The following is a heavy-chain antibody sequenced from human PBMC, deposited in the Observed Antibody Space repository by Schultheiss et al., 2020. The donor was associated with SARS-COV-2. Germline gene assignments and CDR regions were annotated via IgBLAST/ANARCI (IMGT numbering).Heavy chain of an antibody. J-gene: IGHJ6*02. CDR3: ARGYSSGWYEEYYYGMDV. CDR1: GYTFTSYS. D-gene: IGHD6-19*01. CDR2: INAGNGNT. V-gene: IGHV1-3*01. Sequence: ASVKVSCKASGYTFTSYSMHWVRQAPGQRLEWMGWINAGNGNTKYSQKFQGRVTITRDTSASTAYMELSSLRSEDTAVYYCARGYSSGWYEEYYYGMDVWGQGTTVTVSS.